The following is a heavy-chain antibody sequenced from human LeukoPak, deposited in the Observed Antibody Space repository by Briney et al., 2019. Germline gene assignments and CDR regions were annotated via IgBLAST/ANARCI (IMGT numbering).Heavy chain of an antibody. CDR3: AKDPGSSEYYFDY. J-gene: IGHJ4*02. D-gene: IGHD6-19*01. Sequence: GGSLRLSCAASGFTFSSYGMHWVRQAPGKGLEWVAFIRYDGSNKYYADSVKGRFTISRDNSKNTLYLQMNSLRAVDTAVYYCAKDPGSSEYYFDYWGQGTLVTVSS. V-gene: IGHV3-30*02. CDR1: GFTFSSYG. CDR2: IRYDGSNK.